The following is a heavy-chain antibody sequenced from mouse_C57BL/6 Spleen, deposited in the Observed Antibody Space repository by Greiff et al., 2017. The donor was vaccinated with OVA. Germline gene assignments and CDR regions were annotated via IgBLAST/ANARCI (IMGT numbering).Heavy chain of an antibody. CDR3: TTGGVLRRTWYLDY. D-gene: IGHD1-1*01. CDR1: GFNIKDDY. V-gene: IGHV14-4*01. J-gene: IGHJ2*01. CDR2: IDPENGDT. Sequence: EVQLQQSGAELVRPGASVKLSCTASGFNIKDDYMHWVKQRPEQGLEWIGWIDPENGDTEYASKFQGMATITADTSSNTAYLQLSSLTSEDTAVYYGTTGGVLRRTWYLDYWGQGTTLTVSS.